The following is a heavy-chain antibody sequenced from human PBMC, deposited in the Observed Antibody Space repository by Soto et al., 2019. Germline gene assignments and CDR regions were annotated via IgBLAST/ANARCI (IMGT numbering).Heavy chain of an antibody. CDR1: GFTFSSYG. D-gene: IGHD3-9*01. J-gene: IGHJ4*02. CDR2: IWYDGSNK. CDR3: ARDNRAYSYYDILTGYLTTLDY. V-gene: IGHV3-33*08. Sequence: GGSLRLSCAASGFTFSSYGMHWVRQAPGKGLEWVAVIWYDGSNKYYADSVKGRFTISRDNSKNTLYLQMNSLRAEDTAVYYCARDNRAYSYYDILTGYLTTLDYWGQGTLVTVSS.